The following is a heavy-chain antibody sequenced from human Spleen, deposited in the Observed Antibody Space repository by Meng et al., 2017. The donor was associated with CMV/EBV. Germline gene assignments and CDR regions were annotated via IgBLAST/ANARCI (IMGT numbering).Heavy chain of an antibody. CDR3: ARSRGSYYDILTGYLYGTYFDY. V-gene: IGHV3-53*01. CDR1: GFTVSSNY. D-gene: IGHD3-9*01. CDR2: IYSGGST. Sequence: GESLKISCAASGFTVSSNYMSWVRQAPGKGLEWVSVIYSGGSTYYADSVKGRFTISRDNSKNTLYLQMNSLRAEDTAVYYCARSRGSYYDILTGYLYGTYFDYWGQGTLVTVSS. J-gene: IGHJ4*02.